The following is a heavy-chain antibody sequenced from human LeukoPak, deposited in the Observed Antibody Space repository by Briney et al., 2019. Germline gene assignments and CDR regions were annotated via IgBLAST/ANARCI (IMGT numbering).Heavy chain of an antibody. CDR2: ISYLGTSPYYT. J-gene: IGHJ4*02. CDR3: VKDFAERFGELYGY. Sequence: GGSLRLSCAASGFTFNKAWMSWVRQAPGKGLEWVSLISYLGTSPYYTDYAESVRGRFSISRDNSKNTVYLQMNSLRAEDTAMYYCVKDFAERFGELYGYWGQGTLVTVSS. D-gene: IGHD3-10*01. V-gene: IGHV3-23*01. CDR1: GFTFNKAW.